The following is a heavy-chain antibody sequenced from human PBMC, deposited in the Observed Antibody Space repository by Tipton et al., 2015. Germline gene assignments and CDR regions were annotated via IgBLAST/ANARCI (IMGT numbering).Heavy chain of an antibody. CDR2: IISTGSNI. J-gene: IGHJ4*02. Sequence: SLRLSCAASGFTFNSYTMTWVRQPPGRGLELVASIISTGSNIFYADSVKGRFTISRDNAENSLYLQMNSLRAEDTAVYYCARSSDGYWSGSSCYWKVPFDSWGQGTLVTVSS. CDR1: GFTFNSYT. CDR3: ARSSDGYWSGSSCYWKVPFDS. V-gene: IGHV3-21*01. D-gene: IGHD2-15*01.